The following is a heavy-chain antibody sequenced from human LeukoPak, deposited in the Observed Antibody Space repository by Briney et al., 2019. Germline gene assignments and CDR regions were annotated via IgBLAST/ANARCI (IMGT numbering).Heavy chain of an antibody. J-gene: IGHJ4*02. D-gene: IGHD3-22*01. CDR2: ICVGSNYI. CDR1: GYTFSSYI. CDR3: ARLRRNSDRSGYYYYYDY. V-gene: IGHV3-21*01. Sequence: GGSLRLSCAASGYTFSSYIINWVRPAPGKGREWVSSICVGSNYIYYADSVRGRFSTARDDARNSLYLQIDSLRGDDTAVYYCARLRRNSDRSGYYYYYDYWGQGTLVTVSS.